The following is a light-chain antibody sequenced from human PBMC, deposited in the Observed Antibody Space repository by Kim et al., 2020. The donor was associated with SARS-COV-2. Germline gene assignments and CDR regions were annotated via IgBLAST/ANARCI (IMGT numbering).Light chain of an antibody. CDR1: QDISNY. J-gene: IGKJ2*01. CDR3: QQYDNLYT. CDR2: DAS. V-gene: IGKV1-33*01. Sequence: DIQMTQSPSSLSASVGDSVTITCQASQDISNYLNWYQQKPGKAPKLLIYDASNLETGVPSRFSGSGSGTDFTFTISSLQPEDIATYYCQQYDNLYTFGQGTKLEI.